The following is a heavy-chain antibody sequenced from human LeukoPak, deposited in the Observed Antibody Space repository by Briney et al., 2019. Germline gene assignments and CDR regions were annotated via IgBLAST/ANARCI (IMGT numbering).Heavy chain of an antibody. V-gene: IGHV4-39*01. J-gene: IGHJ4*02. CDR2: IYYSGST. CDR1: GGPISSSSYS. CDR3: ARHRPQPYFDY. Sequence: PSETLSLTCTVSGGPISSSSYSWGWIRQPPGKGLEWIGSIYYSGSTYYNPSLKSRVTISVDTSKNQFSLKLSSVTAADTAVYYCARHRPQPYFDYWGQGTLVTVSS.